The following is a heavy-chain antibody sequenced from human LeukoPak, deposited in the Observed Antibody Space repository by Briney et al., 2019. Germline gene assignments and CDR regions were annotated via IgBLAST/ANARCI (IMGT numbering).Heavy chain of an antibody. CDR3: ARHTLPGIAAAGTDY. D-gene: IGHD6-13*01. J-gene: IGHJ4*02. Sequence: SETLSLTCTVSGGSISSSSYYWGWIRQPPGKGLEWIGSIYYSGSTCYNPSLKSRVTISVDTSKNQFSLKLSSVTAADTAVYYCARHTLPGIAAAGTDYWGQGTLVTVSS. V-gene: IGHV4-39*01. CDR1: GGSISSSSYY. CDR2: IYYSGST.